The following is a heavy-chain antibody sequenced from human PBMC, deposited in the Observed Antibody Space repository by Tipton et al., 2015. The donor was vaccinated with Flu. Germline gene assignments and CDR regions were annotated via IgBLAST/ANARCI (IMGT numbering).Heavy chain of an antibody. CDR2: VYKNVRT. V-gene: IGHV4-59*01. J-gene: IGHJ4*02. CDR3: ARVPYQPLFFDY. CDR1: GGSMNNFY. Sequence: TLSLTCTVFGGSMNNFYWTWVRQSPGKGLEWIGYVYKNVRTDYNPSLEGRVAMSVDDSKNQFSLRLQSVTAADTAIYYCARVPYQPLFFDYWGQGILVTVSS. D-gene: IGHD2-21*01.